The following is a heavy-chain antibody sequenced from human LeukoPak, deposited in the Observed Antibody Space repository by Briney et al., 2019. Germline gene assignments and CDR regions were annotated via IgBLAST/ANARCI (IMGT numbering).Heavy chain of an antibody. CDR3: AREKKTEWTTGAFDM. D-gene: IGHD3-3*01. Sequence: GGSLRLSCAASGFTFSDYYVSWIRHAPETGLEWLSYTSPSGGTIYYTDSVKGRFTMSRDNAQNALYLEMNSLRAEDTAVYYCAREKKTEWTTGAFDMWGQGTMVIVSS. CDR1: GFTFSDYY. CDR2: TSPSGGTI. V-gene: IGHV3-11*01. J-gene: IGHJ3*02.